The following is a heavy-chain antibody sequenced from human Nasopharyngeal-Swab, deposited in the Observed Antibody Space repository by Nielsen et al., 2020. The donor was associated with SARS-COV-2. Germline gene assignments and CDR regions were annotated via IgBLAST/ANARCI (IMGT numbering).Heavy chain of an antibody. CDR1: GFTFSSYS. D-gene: IGHD1-1*01. V-gene: IGHV3-48*04. Sequence: GESPKISCAASGFTFSSYSMNWVRQAPGKGLEWVSYISSSSSTIHYADSVKGRFTISRDNAKNSLYLQMNSLRAEDTAVYYCARDHWDQLEYYYYYGMDVWGQGTTVTVSS. CDR3: ARDHWDQLEYYYYYGMDV. J-gene: IGHJ6*02. CDR2: ISSSSSTI.